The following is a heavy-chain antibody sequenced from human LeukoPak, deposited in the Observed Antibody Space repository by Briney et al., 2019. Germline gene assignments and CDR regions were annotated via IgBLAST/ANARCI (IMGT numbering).Heavy chain of an antibody. Sequence: PGGSLRLSCAASGFTFSSYGMHWVRQAPGKGLEWVAVISYDGSNKYYADSVKGRFTISRDNSKNTLYLQMNSLRAEDTAVYYCASIGGAFDYWGQGTLVTVSS. J-gene: IGHJ4*02. V-gene: IGHV3-30*03. CDR1: GFTFSSYG. CDR2: ISYDGSNK. CDR3: ASIGGAFDY. D-gene: IGHD3-16*01.